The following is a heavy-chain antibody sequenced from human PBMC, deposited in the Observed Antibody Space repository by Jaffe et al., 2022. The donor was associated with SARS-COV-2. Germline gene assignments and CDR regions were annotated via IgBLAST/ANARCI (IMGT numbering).Heavy chain of an antibody. Sequence: EVQLVESGGGLVKPGGSLRLSCAASGFTFSSYSMNWVRQAPGKGLEWVSSISSSSSYIYYADSVKGRFTISRDNAKNSLYLQMNSLRAEDTAVYYCARDPLNYDSSGYYLDYWGQGTLVTVSS. D-gene: IGHD3-22*01. CDR3: ARDPLNYDSSGYYLDY. V-gene: IGHV3-21*01. CDR2: ISSSSSYI. J-gene: IGHJ4*02. CDR1: GFTFSSYS.